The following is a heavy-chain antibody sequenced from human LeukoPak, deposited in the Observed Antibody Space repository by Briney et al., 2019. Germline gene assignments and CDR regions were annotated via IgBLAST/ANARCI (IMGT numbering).Heavy chain of an antibody. CDR3: ARGNGYRAAGVRGDY. J-gene: IGHJ4*02. V-gene: IGHV3-30*03. D-gene: IGHD5-12*01. CDR2: ISYDGSNK. CDR1: GFTFSSYG. Sequence: PGRSLRLSCAASGFTFSSYGMHWARQAPGKGLEWVAVISYDGSNKYYADSVKGRFTISRDNSKNTLYLQMNSLRAEDTAVYYCARGNGYRAAGVRGDYWGQGTLVTVSS.